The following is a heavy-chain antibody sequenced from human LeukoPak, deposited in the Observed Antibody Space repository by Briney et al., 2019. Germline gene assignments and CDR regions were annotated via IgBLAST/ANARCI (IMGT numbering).Heavy chain of an antibody. CDR2: IYYSGST. D-gene: IGHD1-26*01. V-gene: IGHV4-59*08. Sequence: SETLSLTCTVSGGSISSYYWSWIRQPPGKGLEWIGYIYYSGSTNYNPSLKSRVTISVDTSKNQFSLKLSSVTAADTAVYYCARQGGAYNWFDPWGQGTLVTVSS. CDR1: GGSISSYY. J-gene: IGHJ5*02. CDR3: ARQGGAYNWFDP.